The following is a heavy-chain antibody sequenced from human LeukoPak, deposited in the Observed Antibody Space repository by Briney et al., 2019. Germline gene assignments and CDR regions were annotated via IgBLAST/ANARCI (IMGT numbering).Heavy chain of an antibody. D-gene: IGHD1-26*01. V-gene: IGHV3-74*01. J-gene: IGHJ5*01. CDR1: GFTFGTFW. CDR2: INSDGSST. Sequence: PGGSLRLSCEASGFTFGTFWMSWVRQAPGKGLVWVSRINSDGSSTSYADSVKGRFTISRDNAKNTLYLQMHSLRAEDTAVYYCARGTSGSYGRFDSWGQGTLVTVSS. CDR3: ARGTSGSYGRFDS.